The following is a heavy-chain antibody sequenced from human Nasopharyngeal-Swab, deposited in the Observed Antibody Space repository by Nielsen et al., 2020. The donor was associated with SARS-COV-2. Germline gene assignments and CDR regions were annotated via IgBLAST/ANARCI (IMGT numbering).Heavy chain of an antibody. CDR1: GGPLSSSNYY. CDR3: GRLTKTTVTRRLYFDY. Sequence: SETLPLNCTVSGGPLSSSNYYWGWIRQPPGKGLEWIGTVSYSGPTYYNQSLKSRVTMSVDTSKNHFSLRLTSVTAADTAVYYCGRLTKTTVTRRLYFDYWGQGTLVTVSS. V-gene: IGHV4-39*02. J-gene: IGHJ4*02. CDR2: VSYSGPT. D-gene: IGHD4-11*01.